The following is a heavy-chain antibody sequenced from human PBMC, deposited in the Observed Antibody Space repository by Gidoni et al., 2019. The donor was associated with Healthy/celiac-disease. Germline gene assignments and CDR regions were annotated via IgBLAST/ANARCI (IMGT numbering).Heavy chain of an antibody. CDR3: ARDGAAGTSNWFDP. CDR1: GGSISSGGYY. V-gene: IGHV4-31*03. Sequence: QVQLQESGPGLVKPSQTLSLTCTVSGGSISSGGYYWSWIRQHPGKGLEWIGYIYYSGSTYYNPSLKSRVTISVDTSKNQFSLKLSSVTAADTAVYYCARDGAAGTSNWFDPWGQGTLVTVSS. J-gene: IGHJ5*02. D-gene: IGHD6-13*01. CDR2: IYYSGST.